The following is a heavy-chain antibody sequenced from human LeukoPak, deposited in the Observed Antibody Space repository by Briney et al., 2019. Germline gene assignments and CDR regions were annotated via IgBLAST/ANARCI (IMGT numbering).Heavy chain of an antibody. J-gene: IGHJ5*02. CDR2: ISGSGGST. D-gene: IGHD3-3*01. Sequence: GGSLRLSCAASGFTFSSYAMSWVRQAPGMGLEWVSAISGSGGSTYYADSVKGRFTISRDNSKNTLYLQMNSLRAEDTAVYYCAKDTQLLRFLEWLLEGFDPWGQGTLVTVSS. V-gene: IGHV3-23*01. CDR3: AKDTQLLRFLEWLLEGFDP. CDR1: GFTFSSYA.